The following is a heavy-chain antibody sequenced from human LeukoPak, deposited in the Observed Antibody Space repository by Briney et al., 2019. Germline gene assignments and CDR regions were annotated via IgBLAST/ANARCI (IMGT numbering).Heavy chain of an antibody. D-gene: IGHD3-10*01. J-gene: IGHJ6*02. CDR3: ARGITVVQGVIKGGMDV. CDR1: GGTFSTYYA. CDR2: IIPIVGTA. Sequence: GASVKVSCKASGGTFSTYYAISWVRHAPGQGLEWIGRIIPIVGTANYAQKFQGRVTITADKSTATVYMELSNLRSGDTAVYYCARGITVVQGVIKGGMDVWGQGTTVTVSS. V-gene: IGHV1-69*04.